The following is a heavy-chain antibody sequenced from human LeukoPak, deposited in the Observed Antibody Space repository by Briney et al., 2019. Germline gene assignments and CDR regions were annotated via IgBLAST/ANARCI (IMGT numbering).Heavy chain of an antibody. CDR2: INPSGGGT. V-gene: IGHV1-46*01. J-gene: IGHJ4*02. CDR1: GYTFTDYY. Sequence: GASVKVSCKASGYTFTDYYIHWVRQAPGQGLEWMGIINPSGGGTSYAQKFQGRVTMTRDTSTSTVYMELSSLRSEDTAVYYCARDAFLSGSLSPVDYWGQGTLVTVSS. D-gene: IGHD5-12*01. CDR3: ARDAFLSGSLSPVDY.